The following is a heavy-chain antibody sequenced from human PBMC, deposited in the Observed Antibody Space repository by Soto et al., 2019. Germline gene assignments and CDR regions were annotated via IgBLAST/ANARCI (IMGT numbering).Heavy chain of an antibody. Sequence: SETLSLTCTVSGGSISSGDYYWSWIRQPPGKGLEWIGYIYYSGSTYYNPSLKSRVTISVDTSKNQFSLKLSSVTAADTAVYYCARVKGYCTNGVCYTDYYYGMDVWGQGTTVTVSS. J-gene: IGHJ6*02. V-gene: IGHV4-30-4*01. CDR1: GGSISSGDYY. CDR3: ARVKGYCTNGVCYTDYYYGMDV. CDR2: IYYSGST. D-gene: IGHD2-8*01.